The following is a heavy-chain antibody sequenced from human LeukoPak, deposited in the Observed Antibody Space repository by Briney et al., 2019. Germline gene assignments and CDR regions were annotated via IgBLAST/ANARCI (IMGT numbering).Heavy chain of an antibody. D-gene: IGHD5-18*01. J-gene: IGHJ4*02. CDR3: ASGLLGDTAMLTE. CDR2: IYTTGST. V-gene: IGHV4-61*02. CDR1: GGSISSGSYY. Sequence: SQTLSLTCTVSGGSISSGSYYWSWIRQPAGKGLEWIGRIYTTGSTNYNPSLKSRVTMSVDTSKNQFSLMLTSVTAADTAVYYCASGLLGDTAMLTEWGQGTLVTVSS.